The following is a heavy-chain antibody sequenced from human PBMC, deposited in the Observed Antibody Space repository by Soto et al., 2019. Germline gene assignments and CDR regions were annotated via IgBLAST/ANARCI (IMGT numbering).Heavy chain of an antibody. CDR3: ARHVDTAMGGGMDV. CDR2: IYPGDSDT. Sequence: PGESLKISCMGSGYKVSTWHNFTSYWIAWVRQMPGEGLEWMGIIYPGDSDTRYSPSFQGQVTISADKSISTAYLQWSSLKASDTAMYYCARHVDTAMGGGMDVWGQGTTVTVSS. J-gene: IGHJ6*02. D-gene: IGHD5-18*01. CDR1: GYKVSTWHNFTSYW. V-gene: IGHV5-51*01.